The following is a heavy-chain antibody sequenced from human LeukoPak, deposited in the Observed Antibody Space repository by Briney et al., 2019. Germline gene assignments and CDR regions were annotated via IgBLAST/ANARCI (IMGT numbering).Heavy chain of an antibody. CDR3: AKDLPSNMAVASYYFDY. D-gene: IGHD6-19*01. J-gene: IGHJ4*02. CDR2: ISGSGGST. Sequence: GGSLRLSCAASGFTISSYAMSWVRLAPGKGLEWISRISGSGGSTHCADPVKGRFTICRDNSKSSLYLQMSSLRGEDTAEYYCAKDLPSNMAVASYYFDYWGQGTLVTVSS. CDR1: GFTISSYA. V-gene: IGHV3-23*01.